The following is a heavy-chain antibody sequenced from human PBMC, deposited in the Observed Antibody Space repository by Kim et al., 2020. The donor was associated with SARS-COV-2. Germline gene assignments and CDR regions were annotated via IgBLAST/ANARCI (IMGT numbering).Heavy chain of an antibody. D-gene: IGHD5-18*01. V-gene: IGHV3-23*01. Sequence: GGSLRLSCAASGFTFSNYGLSWVRQAPGKGLEWVSSISGSGGDTHYADPVKGRFTISRDNSKITLYLQINSLRVDDTAVYYCVRRGIQLWFDYWCQGTLVTVSA. CDR1: GFTFSNYG. CDR2: ISGSGGDT. CDR3: VRRGIQLWFDY. J-gene: IGHJ4*02.